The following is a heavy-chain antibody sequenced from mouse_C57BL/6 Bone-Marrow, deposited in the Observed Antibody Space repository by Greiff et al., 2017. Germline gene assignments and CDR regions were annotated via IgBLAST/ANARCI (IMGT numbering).Heavy chain of an antibody. CDR2: IYPGDGDT. Sequence: QVQLKVSGPELVKPGASVKISCKASGYAFSSSWMNWVKQRPGKGLEWIGRIYPGDGDTNYNGKFKGKATLTADQSSSTAYLQHSNLTSVDSAVYVCSSRNWDHFDYWGQGTTLTVSS. J-gene: IGHJ2*01. V-gene: IGHV1-82*01. D-gene: IGHD4-1*01. CDR3: SSRNWDHFDY. CDR1: GYAFSSSW.